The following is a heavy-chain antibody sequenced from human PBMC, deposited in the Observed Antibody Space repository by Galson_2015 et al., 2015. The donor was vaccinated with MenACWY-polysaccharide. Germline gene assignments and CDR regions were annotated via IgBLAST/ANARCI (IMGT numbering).Heavy chain of an antibody. Sequence: SLRLSCAASGFTFTSYAMCWARQAPGKGLEWVSAIRSSGTNTYYADSVKGRFTISRDNSKNTLYLQMNSLRAEDTAVYYCAKDSTDFWSVAGRFDHWGQGTLVTVSS. D-gene: IGHD3-3*01. CDR1: GFTFTSYA. J-gene: IGHJ5*02. V-gene: IGHV3-23*01. CDR3: AKDSTDFWSVAGRFDH. CDR2: IRSSGTNT.